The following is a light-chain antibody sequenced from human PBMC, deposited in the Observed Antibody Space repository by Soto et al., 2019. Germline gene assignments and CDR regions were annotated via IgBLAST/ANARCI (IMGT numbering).Light chain of an antibody. CDR1: QSISSW. V-gene: IGKV1-39*01. CDR2: GAS. Sequence: DIQMTQSPSTLSASVGDRVTITCRASQSISSWLAWYQQRPGKAPKLLIYGASSLQSGVPLRFSGSGSGTDFTLTISSLQPEDSATYDCQESYSPFWGTCSQGTKVDI. CDR3: QESYSPFWGT. J-gene: IGKJ1*01.